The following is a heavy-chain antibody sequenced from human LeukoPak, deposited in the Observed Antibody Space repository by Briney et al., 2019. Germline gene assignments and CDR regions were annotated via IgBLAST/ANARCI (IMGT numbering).Heavy chain of an antibody. J-gene: IGHJ6*02. V-gene: IGHV4-59*08. Sequence: PSETLSLTCTVSGGSISSYYWSWIRQPPGKGLEWIGYIYYSGSTNYNPSLKSRVTISVDTSKNQFSLKLSSVTAADTAVYYCARHPDCSGGSCYLGRYYYFCMDVWGQGTTVTVSS. CDR1: GGSISSYY. D-gene: IGHD2-15*01. CDR2: IYYSGST. CDR3: ARHPDCSGGSCYLGRYYYFCMDV.